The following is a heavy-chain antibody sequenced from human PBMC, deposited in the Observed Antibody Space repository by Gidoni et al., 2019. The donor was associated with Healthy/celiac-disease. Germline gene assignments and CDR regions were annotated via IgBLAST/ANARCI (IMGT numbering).Heavy chain of an antibody. CDR3: ARGGGSSWDVDY. Sequence: EVQLVESGGGLVMPGGALSLSFAAHGFTFRTYSMNWVPQAPGKGLEWVSSISSSSSYIYYADSVKGRFTISRDNAKNSLYLQMNSLRAEDTAVYYCARGGGSSWDVDYWGQGTLVTVSS. D-gene: IGHD6-13*01. CDR2: ISSSSSYI. CDR1: GFTFRTYS. J-gene: IGHJ4*02. V-gene: IGHV3-21*01.